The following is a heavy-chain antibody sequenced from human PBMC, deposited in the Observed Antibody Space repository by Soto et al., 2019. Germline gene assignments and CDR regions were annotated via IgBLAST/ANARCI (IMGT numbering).Heavy chain of an antibody. D-gene: IGHD3-10*01. CDR1: GGTFSSYA. J-gene: IGHJ6*02. CDR2: IIPIFGTA. V-gene: IGHV1-69*13. CDR3: ALRLGELHYYYYGMDV. Sequence: SVKVSCKASGGTFSSYAISWVRQAPGQGLEWMGGIIPIFGTANYAQKFQGRVTITADESTSTAYMELSSLRSEDTAVYYCALRLGELHYYYYGMDVWGQGTTVTVSS.